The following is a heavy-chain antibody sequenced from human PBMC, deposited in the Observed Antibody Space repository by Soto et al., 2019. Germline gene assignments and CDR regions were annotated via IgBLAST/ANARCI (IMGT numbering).Heavy chain of an antibody. CDR2: IIPIFGTA. J-gene: IGHJ6*02. D-gene: IGHD3-9*01. Sequence: GASVKVSCKASGGTFSSYAISWVRQAPGQGLEWMGGIIPIFGTANYAQKFQGRVTITADESTSTAYMELSSLRSEDTAVYYCARSPVLRYFDWLPEAYYYYGMDVWGQGTTVTVSS. V-gene: IGHV1-69*13. CDR1: GGTFSSYA. CDR3: ARSPVLRYFDWLPEAYYYYGMDV.